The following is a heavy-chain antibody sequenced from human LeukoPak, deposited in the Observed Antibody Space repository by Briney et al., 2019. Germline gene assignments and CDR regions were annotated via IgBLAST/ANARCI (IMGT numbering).Heavy chain of an antibody. V-gene: IGHV1-69*13. D-gene: IGHD4-23*01. CDR3: ARVNPAPFRTTVVREFDY. Sequence: SVKVSCKASGGTFSSFAISWVRQAPGQGLEWMGGIIPIFGTANYAQKFQGRVTITADESTSTAYMELSSLRSEDTAVYYCARVNPAPFRTTVVREFDYWGQGTLVTVSS. CDR2: IIPIFGTA. CDR1: GGTFSSFA. J-gene: IGHJ4*02.